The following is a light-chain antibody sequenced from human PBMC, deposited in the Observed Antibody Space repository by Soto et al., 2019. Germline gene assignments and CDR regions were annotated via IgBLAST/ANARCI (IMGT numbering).Light chain of an antibody. CDR3: SSYTSSSTRV. V-gene: IGLV2-14*01. CDR2: EVS. CDR1: SSDVGGYNY. Sequence: QSALTQPASVSGSPGQSITISCTGTSSDVGGYNYVSWYQQHPGKAPKLMIYEVSNRPSGVSNRFSGSKSGNTASLTISGLQAEDEADYYCSSYTSSSTRVFGTGTKATVL. J-gene: IGLJ1*01.